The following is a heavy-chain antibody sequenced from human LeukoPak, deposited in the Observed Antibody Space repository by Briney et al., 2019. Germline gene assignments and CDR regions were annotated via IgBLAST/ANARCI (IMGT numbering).Heavy chain of an antibody. J-gene: IGHJ4*02. V-gene: IGHV1-46*01. CDR2: INPSGGST. D-gene: IGHD6-19*01. Sequence: ASVKVSCKASGYTFTSYYMHWVRQAPGQGLEWMGIINPSGGSTSYAQKFQGRVTMTRNTSISTAYMELSSLRSEDTAVYYCARSFRIAVAGTMAYWGQGTLVTVSS. CDR3: ARSFRIAVAGTMAY. CDR1: GYTFTSYY.